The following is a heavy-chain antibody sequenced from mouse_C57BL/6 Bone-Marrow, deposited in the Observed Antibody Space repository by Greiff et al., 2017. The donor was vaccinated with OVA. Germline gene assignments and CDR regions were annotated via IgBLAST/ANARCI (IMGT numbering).Heavy chain of an antibody. V-gene: IGHV1-69*01. Sequence: QVQLQQPGAELVMPGASVKLSCKASGYTFTSYWMHWVKQRPGQGLEWIGEIDPSDSYTNYNEKFKGKSTLTVDKSSSTAYMQLSSLTSEGSAVYYCARGAYYSNYAYAMDYWGQGTSVTVSS. CDR3: ARGAYYSNYAYAMDY. D-gene: IGHD2-5*01. CDR2: IDPSDSYT. J-gene: IGHJ4*01. CDR1: GYTFTSYW.